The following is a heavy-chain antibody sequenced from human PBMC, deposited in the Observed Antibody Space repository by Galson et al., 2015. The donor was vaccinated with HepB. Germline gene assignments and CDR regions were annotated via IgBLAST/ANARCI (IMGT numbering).Heavy chain of an antibody. Sequence: SVKVSCKASGYTFTTYAIHWVRQAPGQRLEWMGWINAANGNTRYSQKFQGRVTITRDTSASTAYMELSSLRSEDTAVYYCVHSPEGEYFQYWGQGTLVTVSS. CDR2: INAANGNT. D-gene: IGHD2-15*01. J-gene: IGHJ1*01. V-gene: IGHV1-3*01. CDR1: GYTFTTYA. CDR3: VHSPEGEYFQY.